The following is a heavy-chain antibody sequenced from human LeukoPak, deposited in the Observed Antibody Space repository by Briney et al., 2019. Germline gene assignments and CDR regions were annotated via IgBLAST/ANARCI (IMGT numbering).Heavy chain of an antibody. J-gene: IGHJ4*02. CDR3: AKDTAHYYDSSGYFL. V-gene: IGHV3-23*01. D-gene: IGHD3-22*01. CDR1: GFTFSSYA. Sequence: QSGGSLRLSCAASGFTFSSYAMSWVRQAPGKGLEWVSAISGSGGSTYYADSVKGRFTISRDNSKNTLYLQMNSLRAEDTAVYYCAKDTAHYYDSSGYFLWGQGTLVTVSS. CDR2: ISGSGGST.